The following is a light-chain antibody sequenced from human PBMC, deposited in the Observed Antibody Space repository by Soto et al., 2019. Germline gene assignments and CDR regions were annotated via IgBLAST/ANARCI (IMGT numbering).Light chain of an antibody. CDR3: SSFPSSSTYV. Sequence: QSALTQPASVSGSPGQSITLLCTGTSSDFGIYNSVSWYQQHPGKAPKLMIDEVTNRPSGVSSPFSGSRSGNTAALTISGLQAEDEADYYCSSFPSSSTYVFGPGTKVTVL. J-gene: IGLJ1*01. CDR1: SSDFGIYNS. CDR2: EVT. V-gene: IGLV2-14*01.